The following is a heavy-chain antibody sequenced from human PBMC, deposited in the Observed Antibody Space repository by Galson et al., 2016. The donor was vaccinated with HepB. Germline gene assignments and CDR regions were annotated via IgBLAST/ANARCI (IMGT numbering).Heavy chain of an antibody. CDR2: MNPNSGNT. D-gene: IGHD2-2*01. V-gene: IGHV1-8*01. CDR1: GYTFTSHD. CDR3: ARGRPNIPADAFYF. J-gene: IGHJ4*02. Sequence: SVKVSCKASGYTFTSHDINWLRQAPEQGLEWIGWMNPNSGNTGYARNFHGRVTMTRTNSITTAYMDLRSLTSDDTAVYYCARGRPNIPADAFYFWGQGTLVTVSS.